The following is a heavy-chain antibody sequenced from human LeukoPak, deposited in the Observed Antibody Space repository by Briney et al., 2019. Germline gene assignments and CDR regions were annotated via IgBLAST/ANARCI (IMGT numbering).Heavy chain of an antibody. CDR1: GGSFSGYY. Sequence: NPSETLSLTCAVYGGSFSGYYWSWIRQPPGKGLEWIGRMYTSESTNYNPSLKNRITMSVDTSKNQFSLKLSSVTAADTAVYYCAREITSTSRHFDYWGQGTLVTVSS. CDR3: AREITSTSRHFDY. V-gene: IGHV4-4*07. J-gene: IGHJ4*02. D-gene: IGHD2-2*01. CDR2: MYTSEST.